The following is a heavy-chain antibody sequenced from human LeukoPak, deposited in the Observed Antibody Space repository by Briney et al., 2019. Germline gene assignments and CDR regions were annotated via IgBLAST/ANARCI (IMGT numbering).Heavy chain of an antibody. J-gene: IGHJ6*02. CDR3: ARCIAAAGPYYYYGMDV. CDR2: INPNSGGT. Sequence: ASVKVSCKASGYTFTGYYMHWVRQAPGQGLEWMGWINPNSGGTNYAQKFQGRVTMTRDTSISTAYMELSGLRSDDTAVYYCARCIAAAGPYYYYGMDVWGQGTTVTVSS. V-gene: IGHV1-2*02. CDR1: GYTFTGYY. D-gene: IGHD6-13*01.